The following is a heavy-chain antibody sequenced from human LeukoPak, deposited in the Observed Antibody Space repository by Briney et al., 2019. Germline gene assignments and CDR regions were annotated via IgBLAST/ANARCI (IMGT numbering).Heavy chain of an antibody. Sequence: GESLKISCKGSGYSSTSYWIGWVRQMPGKGLEWMGIIYPGDSDTRYGPSFQGQVTISADKSISTAYLQWSSLKASDPAMYYCARHGSSSWYSTHAFDIWGQGTMVTVSS. D-gene: IGHD6-13*01. CDR3: ARHGSSSWYSTHAFDI. J-gene: IGHJ3*02. V-gene: IGHV5-51*01. CDR1: GYSSTSYW. CDR2: IYPGDSDT.